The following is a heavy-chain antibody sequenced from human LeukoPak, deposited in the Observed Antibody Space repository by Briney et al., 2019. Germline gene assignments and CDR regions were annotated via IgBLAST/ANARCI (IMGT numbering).Heavy chain of an antibody. CDR3: VAYNWNYPDY. Sequence: PGGSLRLSCAASGFTFSSYSMYWVRQAPGKGLVWVSRINTDGRDTEYADSVKGRFTISRDNAKNTLYMQMNSLREEDTAVYYCVAYNWNYPDYWGQGTLVTVSS. D-gene: IGHD1-7*01. V-gene: IGHV3-74*03. J-gene: IGHJ4*02. CDR2: INTDGRDT. CDR1: GFTFSSYS.